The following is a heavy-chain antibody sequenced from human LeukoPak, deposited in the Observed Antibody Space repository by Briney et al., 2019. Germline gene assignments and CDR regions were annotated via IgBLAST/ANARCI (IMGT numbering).Heavy chain of an antibody. J-gene: IGHJ4*02. Sequence: SETLSLTCAVYGGSFSGYYWSWIRQPPGKGLEWIGDIYGSGSTNYNPSPKSRVSMSADTSKNQISLNLKFVTAADTAVYYCARQTMLVGYANGLGFNYWGEGTLVTVSS. D-gene: IGHD2-2*01. CDR2: IYGSGST. CDR3: ARQTMLVGYANGLGFNY. CDR1: GGSFSGYY. V-gene: IGHV4-59*01.